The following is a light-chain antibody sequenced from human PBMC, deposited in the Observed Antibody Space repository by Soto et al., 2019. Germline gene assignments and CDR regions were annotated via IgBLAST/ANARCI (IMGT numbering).Light chain of an antibody. Sequence: EIVMTQSPATLSVSPGERATLSCRASQSVSTNLAWYQQKAGQAPKVLIYGASTRATDCPAKFSGSRSGTAFALPFTSLQSDDFAGYYCHQYNNWPPLFGAGTNVYI. CDR1: QSVSTN. V-gene: IGKV3-15*01. J-gene: IGKJ3*01. CDR3: HQYNNWPPL. CDR2: GAS.